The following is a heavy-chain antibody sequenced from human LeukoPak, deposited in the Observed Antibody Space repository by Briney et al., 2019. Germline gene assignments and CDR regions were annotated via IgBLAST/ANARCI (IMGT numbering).Heavy chain of an antibody. CDR2: ISSSGSTI. Sequence: GGSLRLSCAASGFTFSSYEMNWVRQAPGKGLEWVSYISSSGSTIYYADSVKGRLTISRDNAKNSLYLQMNSLRAEDTAVYYCAREYCTTTSCSLLDYWGQGTLVTVSS. V-gene: IGHV3-48*03. CDR3: AREYCTTTSCSLLDY. J-gene: IGHJ4*02. CDR1: GFTFSSYE. D-gene: IGHD2-2*01.